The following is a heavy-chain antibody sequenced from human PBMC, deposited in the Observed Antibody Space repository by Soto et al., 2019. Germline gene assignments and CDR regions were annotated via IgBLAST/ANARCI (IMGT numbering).Heavy chain of an antibody. D-gene: IGHD3-10*01. CDR2: FDPEDGET. CDR3: ATGGLLWFGEFVDAFDI. Sequence: QVQLVQSGAEVKKPGASVKVSCKVSGYTLTELSMHWVRQAPGKGLEWMVGFDPEDGETIYAQKFQGRVTMTEDTSTDTAYMELSSLRSEDTAVYYCATGGLLWFGEFVDAFDIWGQGTMVTVSS. J-gene: IGHJ3*02. V-gene: IGHV1-24*01. CDR1: GYTLTELS.